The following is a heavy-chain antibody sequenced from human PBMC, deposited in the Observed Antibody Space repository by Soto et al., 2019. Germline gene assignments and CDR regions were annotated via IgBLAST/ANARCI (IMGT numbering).Heavy chain of an antibody. Sequence: ASVKVSCKASGYTFTSYEINWVRQATGQGFEYLGWMNPNSGNTGYVKKFQGRVTMTRDTSKNQFSLKLSSVTAADTAVYYCARRYGSCFDYWGQGTLVTVSS. V-gene: IGHV1-8*01. J-gene: IGHJ4*02. D-gene: IGHD5-18*01. CDR1: GYTFTSYE. CDR2: MNPNSGNT. CDR3: ARRYGSCFDY.